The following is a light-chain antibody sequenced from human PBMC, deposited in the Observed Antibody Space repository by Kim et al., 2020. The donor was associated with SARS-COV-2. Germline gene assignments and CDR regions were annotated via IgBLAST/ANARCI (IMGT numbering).Light chain of an antibody. CDR2: AAS. CDR3: QHRSNWWT. Sequence: SSSPEELATPSCRAGQSVSRYLAWHQHKPAQAPTLLIYAASNRATGIPARFSGSGSGPDFSLTISSLEPEDFSVYYCQHRSNWWTFGQGTKVDIK. J-gene: IGKJ1*01. CDR1: QSVSRY. V-gene: IGKV3-11*01.